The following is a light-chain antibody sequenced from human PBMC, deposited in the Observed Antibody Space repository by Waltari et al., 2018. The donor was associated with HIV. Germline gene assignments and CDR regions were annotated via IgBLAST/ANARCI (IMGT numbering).Light chain of an antibody. CDR2: VVS. Sequence: QSALTQPAAVSGSPGQSIAVSCTGSSSDVGAYDYVSWYQQHPDEAPKLLIFVVSDRPSGVSVRFSCTQSCNTASLTISGLQPEDEPDYSYISFTNTTPVIFGGWTRVTVL. V-gene: IGLV2-14*01. CDR3: ISFTNTTPVI. CDR1: SSDVGAYDY. J-gene: IGLJ2*01.